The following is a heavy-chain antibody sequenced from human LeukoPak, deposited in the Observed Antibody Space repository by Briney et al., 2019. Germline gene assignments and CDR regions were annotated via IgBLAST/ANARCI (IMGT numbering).Heavy chain of an antibody. J-gene: IGHJ4*02. V-gene: IGHV3-48*02. CDR2: ISSSSSTI. D-gene: IGHD4-11*01. CDR1: GFPFSSYS. CDR3: ARDPTKIYSNYYFDY. Sequence: QPGGSLLLSCAASGFPFSSYSMNWVRQAPGKGLEWVSYISSSSSTIYYAGSVKGRFTISRDNAKNSLYLQMNSLRDEDTAVYYCARDPTKIYSNYYFDYWGQGTLVTVSS.